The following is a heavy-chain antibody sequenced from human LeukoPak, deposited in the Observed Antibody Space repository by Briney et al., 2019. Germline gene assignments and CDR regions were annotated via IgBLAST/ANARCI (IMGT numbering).Heavy chain of an antibody. CDR3: ARGSVDIVATPILY. CDR2: ISAYNGNT. J-gene: IGHJ4*02. CDR1: GYTFTSYG. Sequence: GASVKVSCKASGYTFTSYGISWVRQTPGQGLEWMGWISAYNGNTNYAQKLQGRVTMTTDTSTSTAYMELRSLRSDDTAVYYCARGSVDIVATPILYWGQGTLVTVSS. V-gene: IGHV1-18*01. D-gene: IGHD5-12*01.